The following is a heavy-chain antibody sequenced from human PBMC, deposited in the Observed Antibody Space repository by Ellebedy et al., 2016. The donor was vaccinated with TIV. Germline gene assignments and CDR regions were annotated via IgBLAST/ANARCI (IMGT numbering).Heavy chain of an antibody. V-gene: IGHV4-34*01. CDR2: INHSGTT. J-gene: IGHJ4*02. Sequence: SETLSLTXAVYGGSFSGYYWSWIRQSPGKGLEWIGEINHSGTTNYNPSLKSRVTISVDTSENQFSLKLTYVTAADMAVYSCARSRTPMISKPSYFDSWGQGTLVTVSS. CDR3: ARSRTPMISKPSYFDS. D-gene: IGHD3/OR15-3a*01. CDR1: GGSFSGYY.